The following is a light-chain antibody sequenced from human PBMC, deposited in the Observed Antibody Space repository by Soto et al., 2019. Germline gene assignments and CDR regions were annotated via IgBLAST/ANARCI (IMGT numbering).Light chain of an antibody. CDR2: EVT. CDR1: SSDVGAYNF. Sequence: QSVLTQPASVSGSPGQSITISCTGTSSDVGAYNFVSWYQHHPGRAPKLIIYEVTIRPSGVSNRFSGSKSGNTASRTISGLQAEDEADYYCSSYTTSAPYVFGSGTKVTVL. V-gene: IGLV2-14*01. CDR3: SSYTTSAPYV. J-gene: IGLJ1*01.